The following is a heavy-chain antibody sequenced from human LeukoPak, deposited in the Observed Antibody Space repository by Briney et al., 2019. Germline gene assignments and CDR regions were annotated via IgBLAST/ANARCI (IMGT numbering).Heavy chain of an antibody. D-gene: IGHD3-22*01. CDR2: IYYSGST. V-gene: IGHV4-30-4*01. Sequence: SETLSLTCTVSGGSISSGDYYWSRIRQPPGKGLEWIGYIYYSGSTYYNPSLKSRVTISVDTSKNQFSLKLSSVTAADTAVYYCARVRAYDSHDYWGQGTLVTVSS. CDR1: GGSISSGDYY. CDR3: ARVRAYDSHDY. J-gene: IGHJ4*02.